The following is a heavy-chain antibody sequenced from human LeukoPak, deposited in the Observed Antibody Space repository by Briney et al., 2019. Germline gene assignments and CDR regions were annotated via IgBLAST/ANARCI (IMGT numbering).Heavy chain of an antibody. CDR2: INPSGGST. D-gene: IGHD4-23*01. Sequence: ASVKVSCKASGYTFTSYYMHWVRQAPGQGLEWMGIINPSGGSTSYAQKFQGRVTMTRDMSTSTVYMELSSLRSEDTAVYYCARSFLTLSPSGNGGMDFDYWGQGTLVTVSS. J-gene: IGHJ4*02. V-gene: IGHV1-46*01. CDR1: GYTFTSYY. CDR3: ARSFLTLSPSGNGGMDFDY.